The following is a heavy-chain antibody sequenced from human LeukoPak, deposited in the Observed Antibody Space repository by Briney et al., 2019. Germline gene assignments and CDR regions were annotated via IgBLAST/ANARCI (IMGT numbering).Heavy chain of an antibody. Sequence: GSSVKVSCKACGGTFSSYAISWVRQAAGQGRAGVGGIIPVFGTSNYAQKFQGRVTITEDKSTSTAYMELSSLRSEDTAVYYCARDPTWDAFDIWGPGTMVTVSS. J-gene: IGHJ3*02. V-gene: IGHV1-69*06. CDR3: ARDPTWDAFDI. CDR1: GGTFSSYA. CDR2: IIPVFGTS.